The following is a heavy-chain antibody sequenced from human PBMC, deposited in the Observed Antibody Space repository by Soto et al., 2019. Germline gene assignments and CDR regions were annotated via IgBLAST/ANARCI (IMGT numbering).Heavy chain of an antibody. CDR2: IMPVFSTP. Sequence: QVQLVQSGAEVKKPGSSVKVSCKTSGGTFRTSAISWVRQAPGRGLEWMGGIMPVFSTPDYAQKFQGRVTITADESTGTAYMELSSLRSEDTAVYYCARDKDRQQLGGNYYYIMDVWGQGTTVTVSS. V-gene: IGHV1-69*12. CDR3: ARDKDRQQLGGNYYYIMDV. CDR1: GGTFRTSA. J-gene: IGHJ6*01. D-gene: IGHD3-3*02.